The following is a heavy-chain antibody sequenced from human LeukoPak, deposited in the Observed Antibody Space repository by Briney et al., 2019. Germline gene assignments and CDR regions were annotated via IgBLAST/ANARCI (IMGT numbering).Heavy chain of an antibody. CDR3: ARDFVVVVAATDYYYYGMDV. D-gene: IGHD2-15*01. J-gene: IGHJ6*02. CDR2: IYYSGGT. Sequence: SETLSLTCTVSGGSISSGDYYWRWIRQPPGKGLEWIAYIYYSGGTYYNPSLKSRVTISVDTCKNQFSLKLSSVTAADTAVYYCARDFVVVVAATDYYYYGMDVWGQGTTVTVSS. CDR1: GGSISSGDYY. V-gene: IGHV4-30-4*01.